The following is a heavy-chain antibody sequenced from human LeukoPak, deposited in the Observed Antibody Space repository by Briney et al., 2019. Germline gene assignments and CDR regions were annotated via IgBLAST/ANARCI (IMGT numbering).Heavy chain of an antibody. CDR3: AKDQGSLFDY. CDR2: ISYDGSNK. J-gene: IGHJ4*02. V-gene: IGHV3-30*18. CDR1: GFTFSSYG. Sequence: PGGSLRLSCAASGFTFSSYGMHWVRQAPGKGLEWVAVISYDGSNKYYADSVKGRFTISRDNSKNTLYLQMNSLRAEDTAVYYCAKDQGSLFDYWGQGTLVTVSS.